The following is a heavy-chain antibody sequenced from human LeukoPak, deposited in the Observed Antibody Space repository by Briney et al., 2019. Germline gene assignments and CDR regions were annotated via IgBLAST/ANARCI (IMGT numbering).Heavy chain of an antibody. Sequence: GGSLRLSCTSSGFSFSDYAMNWVRQAPGKGLEWVSSISSSSSYIYYADSVKGRFTISRDNAKNSLYLQMNSLRAEDTAVYYCARYYYDSGGPTGGGQGTLVTVSS. CDR3: ARYYYDSGGPTG. D-gene: IGHD3-22*01. CDR1: GFSFSDYA. CDR2: ISSSSSYI. J-gene: IGHJ4*02. V-gene: IGHV3-21*01.